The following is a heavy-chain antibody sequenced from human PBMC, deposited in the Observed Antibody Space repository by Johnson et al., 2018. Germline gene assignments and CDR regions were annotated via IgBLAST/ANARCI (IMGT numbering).Heavy chain of an antibody. J-gene: IGHJ3*01. V-gene: IGHV3-9*01. CDR1: GFSFDDYA. CDR3: AKGCGVDCNSLWGAFDV. D-gene: IGHD2-21*02. CDR2: ISWNSGNI. Sequence: VQLVESGGGLVQPGRSLRLSCAASGFSFDDYAMHWVRQAPGRGLKWVSSISWNSGNINYADSVKGRFPISRDNAKTSLYLQMNSLRPAETASYYCAKGCGVDCNSLWGAFDVWGQGTMVTVSS.